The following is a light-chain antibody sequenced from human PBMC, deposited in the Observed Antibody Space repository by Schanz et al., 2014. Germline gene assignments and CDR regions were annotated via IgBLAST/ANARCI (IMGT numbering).Light chain of an antibody. CDR1: SRDIGKYNY. V-gene: IGLV2-8*01. J-gene: IGLJ3*02. Sequence: QSALTQPPSASGSPGQSVTISCTGTSRDIGKYNYVSWYQQHPGKAPKLLIYDVTERPSGVPDRFSGSRSGSTASLTVSGLQADDEADYYCNSYTTIATLMFGGGTKLTVL. CDR2: DVT. CDR3: NSYTTIATLM.